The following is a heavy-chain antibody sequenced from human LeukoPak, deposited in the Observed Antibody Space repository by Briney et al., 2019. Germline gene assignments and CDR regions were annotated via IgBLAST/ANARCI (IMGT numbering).Heavy chain of an antibody. CDR2: INSDGSTT. CDR1: GFTFSSHW. Sequence: GGSLRLSCAASGFTFSSHWMHWVRQAPGKGLVWVSRINSDGSTTSYADSVKGRFTISRDNAKNTLYLQMNSLRAKDTAVYYCARVMYYYHSSGSIAVYYFDYWGQGTPVTVSS. V-gene: IGHV3-74*01. CDR3: ARVMYYYHSSGSIAVYYFDY. J-gene: IGHJ4*02. D-gene: IGHD3-22*01.